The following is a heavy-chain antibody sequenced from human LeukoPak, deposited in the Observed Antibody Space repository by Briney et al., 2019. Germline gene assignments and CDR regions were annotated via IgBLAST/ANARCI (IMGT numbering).Heavy chain of an antibody. CDR3: ARHYLRESSFDL. CDR1: GGSISSYY. D-gene: IGHD3-10*01. CDR2: IYYSGST. V-gene: IGHV4-59*01. Sequence: NPSETLSLTCTVSGGSISSYYWSWIRQPPGKGLEWIGYIYYSGSTNYNPSLKSRVTISVDTSKNQFSLKLSSVTSADTAVYYRARHYLRESSFDLWGQGTLVTVSS. J-gene: IGHJ5*02.